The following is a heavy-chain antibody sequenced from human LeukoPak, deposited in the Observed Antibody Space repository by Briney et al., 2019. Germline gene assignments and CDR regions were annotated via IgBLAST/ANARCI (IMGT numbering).Heavy chain of an antibody. CDR2: IYYSGST. CDR3: ARSGVVTKGSGDY. V-gene: IGHV4-30-4*01. D-gene: IGHD3-3*01. Sequence: SETLSLTCTVSGDSISSGDYYWRWLRQPPGTGLEWLGYIYYSGSTYYNPSLKSRVTISVNTSKIQFAQKLSSVTAADTAVYYCARSGVVTKGSGDYWGQGTLVTVSS. J-gene: IGHJ4*02. CDR1: GDSISSGDYY.